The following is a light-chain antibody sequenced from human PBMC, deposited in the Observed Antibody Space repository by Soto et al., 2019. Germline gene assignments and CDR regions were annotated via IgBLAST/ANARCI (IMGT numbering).Light chain of an antibody. Sequence: QTVVTQEPSFSVSPGGTVTLTCGLTSGSVSTSYYPSWYQQTPGQAPRTLIYSTITRSSGVPDRFSGSILGNKAALTITGAQADDESDYYCELYMGNGIWVFGGGTKVTVL. CDR2: STI. V-gene: IGLV8-61*01. J-gene: IGLJ3*02. CDR1: SGSVSTSYY. CDR3: ELYMGNGIWV.